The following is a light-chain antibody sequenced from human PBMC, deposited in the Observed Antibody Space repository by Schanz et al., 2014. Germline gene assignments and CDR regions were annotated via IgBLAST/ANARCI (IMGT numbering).Light chain of an antibody. V-gene: IGLV2-8*01. J-gene: IGLJ2*01. Sequence: QSALTQPPSASGSPGQSVTISCTGSSSDVGGYNYVSWYQQHPGKAPKLIIYDVRSRPSGVSNRFSGSKSGNTASLAITGLQAEDEADYYCQCYDTKMTEVFGGGTKLTVL. CDR3: QCYDTKMTEV. CDR1: SSDVGGYNY. CDR2: DVR.